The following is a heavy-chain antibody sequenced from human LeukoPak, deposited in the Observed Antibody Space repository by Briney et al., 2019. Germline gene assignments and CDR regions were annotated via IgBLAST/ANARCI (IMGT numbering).Heavy chain of an antibody. CDR1: GFTFGSYG. D-gene: IGHD6-19*01. J-gene: IGHJ4*02. V-gene: IGHV3-33*01. CDR2: IWYDGSNK. CDR3: ARDHSSGWYSDYFDY. Sequence: GGSLRLSCAASGFTFGSYGMHWVRRAPGKGLEWVSVIWYDGSNKYYADSVKGRFTISRDNSKNTLYLQMNSLRAEDTAVYYCARDHSSGWYSDYFDYWGQGTLVTVSS.